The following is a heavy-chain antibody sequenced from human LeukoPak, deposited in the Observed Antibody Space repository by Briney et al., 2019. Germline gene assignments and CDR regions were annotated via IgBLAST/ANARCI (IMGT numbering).Heavy chain of an antibody. CDR2: ISYVGSNK. CDR1: GFTFDDYA. D-gene: IGHD3-9*01. J-gene: IGHJ6*02. Sequence: PGGSLRLSCAASGFTFDDYAMHWVRQAPGKGLEWVAVISYVGSNKYYADSVKGRFTISRDNSKNTLYLQMNSLRAEDTAVYYCAKDLFAYYDILTGYYTLREYYYYYGMDVWGQGTTVTVSS. CDR3: AKDLFAYYDILTGYYTLREYYYYYGMDV. V-gene: IGHV3-30*18.